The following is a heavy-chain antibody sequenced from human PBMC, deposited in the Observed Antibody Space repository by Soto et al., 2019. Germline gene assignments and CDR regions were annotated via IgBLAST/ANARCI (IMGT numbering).Heavy chain of an antibody. CDR3: ARQRLHYYDSSGYYPGDI. J-gene: IGHJ3*02. CDR2: INPNSGGT. D-gene: IGHD3-22*01. V-gene: IGHV1-2*02. CDR1: GYTFTGYY. Sequence: ASVKVSCKASGYTFTGYYMHWVRQAPGQGLEWMGWINPNSGGTNYAQKFQGRVTMTRDTSISTAYMELSRLRSDDTAVYYCARQRLHYYDSSGYYPGDIWGQGTMVTVS.